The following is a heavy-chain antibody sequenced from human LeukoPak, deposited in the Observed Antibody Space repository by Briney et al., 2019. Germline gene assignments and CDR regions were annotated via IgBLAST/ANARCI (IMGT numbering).Heavy chain of an antibody. J-gene: IGHJ4*02. CDR2: ISSSSYTI. CDR1: GFTFSSYS. D-gene: IGHD4-17*01. Sequence: GGSLRLSCAASGFTFSSYSMNWVRQAPGKGLEWVSYISSSSYTIYYADSVKGRFTISRDNAKNSLYLQMNSLRAEDTAVYYCAKGPDGDYAWWGQGTLVTVSS. V-gene: IGHV3-48*04. CDR3: AKGPDGDYAW.